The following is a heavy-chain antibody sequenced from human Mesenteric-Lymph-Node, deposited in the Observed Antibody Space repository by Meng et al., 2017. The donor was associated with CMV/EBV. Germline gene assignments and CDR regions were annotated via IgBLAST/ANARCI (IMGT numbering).Heavy chain of an antibody. J-gene: IGHJ4*02. V-gene: IGHV3-48*04. CDR1: GFTFSSYS. D-gene: IGHD1-26*01. CDR3: AIRGSYYYFDY. CDR2: ISSSSSTI. Sequence: GESLKISCAASGFTFSSYSMNWVRQAPGKGLEWVSYISSSSSTIYYADSVKGRFTISRDNAKNSLYLQMNSLRAEDTAVYYCAIRGSYYYFDYWGQGTLVTVSS.